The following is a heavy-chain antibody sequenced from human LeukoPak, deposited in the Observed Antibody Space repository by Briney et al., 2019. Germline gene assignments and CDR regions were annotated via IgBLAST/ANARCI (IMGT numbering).Heavy chain of an antibody. V-gene: IGHV4-39*07. J-gene: IGHJ4*02. CDR3: ARIRITMVRGVIMGYCFDY. CDR1: GGSISSSSYY. Sequence: SETLSLTCTVSGGSISSSSYYWGWIRQPPGKGLEWIGSISYSGSTYYNPSLKSRVTISVDTSKNQFSLKLSSVTAADTAVYYCARIRITMVRGVIMGYCFDYWGQGTLVTVSS. CDR2: ISYSGST. D-gene: IGHD3-10*01.